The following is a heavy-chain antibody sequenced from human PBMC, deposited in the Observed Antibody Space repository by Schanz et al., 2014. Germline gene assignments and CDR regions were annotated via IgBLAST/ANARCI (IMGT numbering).Heavy chain of an antibody. CDR1: GFSLNTYG. Sequence: QAQLMESGGGVVQPGTSLILSCSVSGFSLNTYGIHWFRQPAGKGLEWVAVIWNNGVTKYYADSVRGRFTISRDRFQNTQYLRMSSLRAEDTAVYYCARPRFDYGEVDYWGQGTLVTVSS. D-gene: IGHD4-17*01. V-gene: IGHV3-33*01. CDR3: ARPRFDYGEVDY. J-gene: IGHJ4*02. CDR2: IWNNGVTK.